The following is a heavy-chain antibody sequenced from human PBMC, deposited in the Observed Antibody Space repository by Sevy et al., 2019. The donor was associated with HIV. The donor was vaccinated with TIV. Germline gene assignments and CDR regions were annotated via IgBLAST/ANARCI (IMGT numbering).Heavy chain of an antibody. CDR2: IKPDGSDK. D-gene: IGHD4-17*01. Sequence: GSLRLSCAASGFTFSKYWMSWVRQAPGKGLEWVANIKPDGSDKYYVGSLKGRFTISRDNAKNSLYLQMNNLGAEDTAVYYCARVMGYGELGNWFDPWGQGTLVTVS. V-gene: IGHV3-7*01. CDR1: GFTFSKYW. CDR3: ARVMGYGELGNWFDP. J-gene: IGHJ5*02.